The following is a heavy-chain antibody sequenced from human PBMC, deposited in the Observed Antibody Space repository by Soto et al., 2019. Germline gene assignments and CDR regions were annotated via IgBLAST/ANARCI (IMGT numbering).Heavy chain of an antibody. J-gene: IGHJ4*02. CDR1: GFTFSSYG. D-gene: IGHD1-26*01. V-gene: IGHV3-33*01. CDR2: IWYDGSNK. CDR3: ARGGVKWELLIDY. Sequence: GGSLRLSCAASGFTFSSYGMHWVRQAPGKGLEWVAVIWYDGSNKYYADSVKGRFTISRDNSKNTLYLQMNSLRAEDTAVYYCARGGVKWELLIDYWGQGTLVTVSS.